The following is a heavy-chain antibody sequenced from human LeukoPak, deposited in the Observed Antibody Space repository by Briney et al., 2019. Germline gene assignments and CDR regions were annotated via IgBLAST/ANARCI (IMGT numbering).Heavy chain of an antibody. V-gene: IGHV4-4*07. CDR3: AREAVAGTLFDY. Sequence: SETLSLTCTVSGGSISSYYWSWIRQPAGKGLEWIGRIYTSGSTNYNPSLKSRVTMSVDTSKYQFSLKLSSVTAADTAVYYCAREAVAGTLFDYWGQGTLVTVSS. CDR1: GGSISSYY. D-gene: IGHD6-19*01. J-gene: IGHJ4*02. CDR2: IYTSGST.